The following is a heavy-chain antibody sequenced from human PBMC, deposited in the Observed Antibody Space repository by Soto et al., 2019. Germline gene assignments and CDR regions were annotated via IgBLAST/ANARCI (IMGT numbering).Heavy chain of an antibody. CDR2: ISNDGSVE. D-gene: IGHD3-10*01. Sequence: PGGSLRLSCAASGFTFSSYAMHWVRQAPGKGLEWLSVISNDGSVEYYADSVKGRFTVSRDNSKSTLFLQMNSLRGEDTAVYWCAKAGASGSFAYYGMDVWGQGTTVTVSS. CDR1: GFTFSSYA. CDR3: AKAGASGSFAYYGMDV. J-gene: IGHJ6*02. V-gene: IGHV3-30*04.